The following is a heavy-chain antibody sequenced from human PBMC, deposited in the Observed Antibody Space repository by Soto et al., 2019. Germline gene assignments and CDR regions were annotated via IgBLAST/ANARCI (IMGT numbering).Heavy chain of an antibody. CDR2: INAYNGNT. D-gene: IGHD2-15*01. CDR3: VLAGSSPTYCSGGTCFGY. Sequence: ASVKVSCKASGYTFTTYGITWVRQAPGQGLEWMGWINAYNGNTNYAQKLQGRVTLTTDTSTSTAYMELRSLRSDDTAVYYCVLAGSSPTYCSGGTCFGYWGQGTLVTVSP. CDR1: GYTFTTYG. V-gene: IGHV1-18*01. J-gene: IGHJ4*02.